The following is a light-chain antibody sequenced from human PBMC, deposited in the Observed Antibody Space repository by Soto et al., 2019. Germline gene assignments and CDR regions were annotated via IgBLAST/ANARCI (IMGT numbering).Light chain of an antibody. CDR2: DNN. V-gene: IGLV1-51*01. CDR3: GTWDSRLSAVV. J-gene: IGLJ2*01. Sequence: QSVLTQPPSVSAAPGQKVTISCSRSSSNIGNNYVSWYQQLPGTAPKLLIYDNNKRPSGIPDRFSGSKSGTSATLGITGLQTGDEADYYCGTWDSRLSAVVFGGGTKLTVL. CDR1: SSNIGNNY.